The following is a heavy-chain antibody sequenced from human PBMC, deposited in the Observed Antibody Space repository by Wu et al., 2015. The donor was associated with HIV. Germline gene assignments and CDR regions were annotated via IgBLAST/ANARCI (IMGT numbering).Heavy chain of an antibody. CDR2: LIPMYGTA. CDR3: AREYSSGWYVFDY. D-gene: IGHD6-19*01. J-gene: IGHJ4*02. CDR1: GATFTSYA. V-gene: IGHV1-69*13. Sequence: QVQLLQSGAEVKNPGSSVRVSCKASGATFTSYALSWVRQAPGQGLEWMGRLIPMYGTANYAQKFQGRVTITADESTSTAYMDVSSLRSDDTAVYYCAREYSSGWYVFDYWGQGTLVTVSS.